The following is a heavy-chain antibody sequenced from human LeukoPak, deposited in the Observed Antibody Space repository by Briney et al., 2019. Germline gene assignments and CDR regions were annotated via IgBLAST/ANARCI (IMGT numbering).Heavy chain of an antibody. D-gene: IGHD7-27*01. CDR2: IYQSGST. V-gene: IGHV4-38-2*02. J-gene: IGHJ4*02. CDR3: ARLAWGRLDY. Sequence: PSETLSLTCSVSGYSISSGYYWGWILQPPGKGLEWIGSIYQSGSTYYNPPLKSRITISVDTSKNQFSLKLSSVTAADTAVYYCARLAWGRLDYWRQGTLVTVSS. CDR1: GYSISSGYY.